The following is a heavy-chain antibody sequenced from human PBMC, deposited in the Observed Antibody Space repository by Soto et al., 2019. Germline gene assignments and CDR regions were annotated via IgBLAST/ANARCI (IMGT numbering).Heavy chain of an antibody. CDR2: IIPIFGTA. CDR3: ARDRAVTAFSGMDV. Sequence: SVKVSCKASGGTFSSYAISWVRQAPGQGLEWMGGIIPIFGTANYAQKFQGRVTITADKSTSTAYMELSSLRSEDTAVYYCARDRAVTAFSGMDVWGQGTTVTVSS. D-gene: IGHD3-10*01. J-gene: IGHJ6*02. V-gene: IGHV1-69*06. CDR1: GGTFSSYA.